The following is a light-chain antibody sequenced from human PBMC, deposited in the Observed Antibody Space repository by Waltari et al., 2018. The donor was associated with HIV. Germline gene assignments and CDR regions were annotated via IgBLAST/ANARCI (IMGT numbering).Light chain of an antibody. CDR2: EVN. Sequence: QSALTQPPSASGSPGQSVTISCTGTNSHIGGYNYVSWYQQHPGKARTPVLSEVNKRPSGVPDRCAGSKSGTTASLTVSGLQAEDEADDYCSSYADRNGFYVVFGGGTRLTVL. CDR1: NSHIGGYNY. V-gene: IGLV2-8*01. J-gene: IGLJ2*01. CDR3: SSYADRNGFYVV.